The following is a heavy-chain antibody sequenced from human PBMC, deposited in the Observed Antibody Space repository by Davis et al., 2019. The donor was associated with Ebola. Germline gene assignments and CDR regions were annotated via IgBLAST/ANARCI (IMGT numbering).Heavy chain of an antibody. Sequence: GESLKISCAASGFTFSNAWMNWVRQAPGKGLEWVAVIWYDGSNKYYADSVKGRFTISRDNSKNTLYLQMNSLRAEDTAVYYCARVGYYYGSGSPGGYYYGMDVWGQGTTVTVSS. J-gene: IGHJ6*02. CDR2: IWYDGSNK. CDR3: ARVGYYYGSGSPGGYYYGMDV. D-gene: IGHD3-10*01. V-gene: IGHV3-33*08. CDR1: GFTFSNAW.